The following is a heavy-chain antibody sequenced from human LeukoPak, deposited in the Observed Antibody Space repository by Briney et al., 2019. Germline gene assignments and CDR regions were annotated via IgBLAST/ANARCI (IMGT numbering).Heavy chain of an antibody. CDR2: INHSGST. V-gene: IGHV4-34*08. CDR3: AVGPQVFDY. CDR1: GGTFSGYY. J-gene: IGHJ4*02. Sequence: SEILSLTCPVYGGTFSGYYWSWIRQPPGKGLEWIGEINHSGSTNYNPSLKSRVTISVDTSKNQFSLKLSSVTDADTAVYYCAVGPQVFDYWGQGTLVTVSS.